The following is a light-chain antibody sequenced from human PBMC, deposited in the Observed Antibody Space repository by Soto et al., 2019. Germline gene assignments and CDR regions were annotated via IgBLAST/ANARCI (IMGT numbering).Light chain of an antibody. CDR3: SSYTSSGTLV. Sequence: QSALTQPASVSGSPGQSITISCTGTTSDVGGYNYVSWHQQHPGKAPKLMIHEVRYRPSGVSNRFSCSKSGNTASLTISGLQAEDEADYYCSSYTSSGTLVFGGGTKLTVL. CDR2: EVR. V-gene: IGLV2-14*01. CDR1: TSDVGGYNY. J-gene: IGLJ3*02.